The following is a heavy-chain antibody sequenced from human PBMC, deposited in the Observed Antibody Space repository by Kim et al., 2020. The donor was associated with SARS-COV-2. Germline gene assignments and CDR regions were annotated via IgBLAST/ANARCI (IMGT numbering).Heavy chain of an antibody. J-gene: IGHJ5*02. Sequence: SQTLSLTCAISGDSVSSNSAAWNWIRQSPSRGLEWLGRTYYRSKWYNDYAVSVKSRITINPDTSKNQFSLQLNSVTPEDTAVYYCARGPEQYDFWSGYYFPTTYNWFDPWGQGTLVTVSS. CDR3: ARGPEQYDFWSGYYFPTTYNWFDP. CDR1: GDSVSSNSAA. V-gene: IGHV6-1*01. D-gene: IGHD3-3*01. CDR2: TYYRSKWYN.